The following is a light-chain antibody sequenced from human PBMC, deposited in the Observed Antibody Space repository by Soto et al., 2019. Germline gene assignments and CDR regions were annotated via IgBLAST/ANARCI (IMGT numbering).Light chain of an antibody. Sequence: EIVMTQSPATLSVSPGERATLSCRASQSVSSNLAWYQQKPGQAPRLLIYGASTKATGIPARFSGSGSGTEFTLTISSLQSEDVAVYDCQQYGTCWTFGQGTKVEIK. CDR3: QQYGTCWT. CDR2: GAS. V-gene: IGKV3-15*01. J-gene: IGKJ1*01. CDR1: QSVSSN.